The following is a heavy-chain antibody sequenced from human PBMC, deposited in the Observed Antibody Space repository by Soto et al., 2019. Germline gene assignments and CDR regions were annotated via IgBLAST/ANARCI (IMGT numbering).Heavy chain of an antibody. D-gene: IGHD6-13*01. J-gene: IGHJ3*02. V-gene: IGHV3-21*01. CDR1: GFTFSSYS. CDR3: ARDHGIAADGSEDAFDI. Sequence: GGSLRLSCAASGFTFSSYSMNWVRQAPGKGLEWVSSISSSSSYIYYADAVKGRFTISRDNATNSLYLQMHSLRAEDTAVYYCARDHGIAADGSEDAFDIWGQGTMVTVSS. CDR2: ISSSSSYI.